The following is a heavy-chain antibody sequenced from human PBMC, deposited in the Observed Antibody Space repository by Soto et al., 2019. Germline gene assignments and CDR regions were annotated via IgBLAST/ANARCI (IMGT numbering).Heavy chain of an antibody. Sequence: EVQLVESGGGLVQPGGSLRLSCAASGFTFSSYWMHWVRQVPGKGLLWVSRIDEYGSTINYADSVRGQFTISRDNARNTLYLEMNSLRAEDTALYYCTRDIGGKGAYWGPGTLVTVSS. CDR3: TRDIGGKGAY. V-gene: IGHV3-74*01. D-gene: IGHD3-10*01. J-gene: IGHJ4*02. CDR1: GFTFSSYW. CDR2: IDEYGSTI.